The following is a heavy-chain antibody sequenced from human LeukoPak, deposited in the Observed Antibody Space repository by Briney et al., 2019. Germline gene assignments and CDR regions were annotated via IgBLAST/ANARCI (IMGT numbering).Heavy chain of an antibody. V-gene: IGHV4-4*07. Sequence: SETLSLTCTVSGGSISSYYWSWIRQPAGKGLEWIGRIYISGSTNYNPSLKSRVTISVDTSKNQFSLKLSSVTAADTAVYYCARVNKTADSSGWFDYWGQGTLVTVSS. J-gene: IGHJ4*02. CDR1: GGSISSYY. D-gene: IGHD6-19*01. CDR2: IYISGST. CDR3: ARVNKTADSSGWFDY.